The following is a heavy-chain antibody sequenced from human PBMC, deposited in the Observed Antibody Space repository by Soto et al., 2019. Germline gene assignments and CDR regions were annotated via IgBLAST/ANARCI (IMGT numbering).Heavy chain of an antibody. D-gene: IGHD2-15*01. CDR3: ARVGCSGGSCYSIAVAAPGHNWFDP. CDR2: INPNSGGT. Sequence: ASVKVSCKASGYTFTGYYMHWVRQAPGQGLEWMGWINPNSGGTNYAQKFQGWVTMTRDTSKNQFSLKLSSVTAADTAVYYCARVGCSGGSCYSIAVAAPGHNWFDPWGQGTLVTVSS. V-gene: IGHV1-2*04. J-gene: IGHJ5*02. CDR1: GYTFTGYY.